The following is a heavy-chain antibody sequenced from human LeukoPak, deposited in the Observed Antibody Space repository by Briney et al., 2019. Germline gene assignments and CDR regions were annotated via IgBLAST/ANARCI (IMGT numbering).Heavy chain of an antibody. J-gene: IGHJ4*02. V-gene: IGHV3-20*04. CDR3: ARYRPKTPIAVAGDFDY. Sequence: GGSLRLSCAASGFTFDDYGMSWVRQAPGKGREWVSGINWNGGSTGYADSVKGRFTISRDNAKNSLYLQMNSLRAEDTALYYCARYRPKTPIAVAGDFDYWGQGTLVTVSS. D-gene: IGHD6-19*01. CDR1: GFTFDDYG. CDR2: INWNGGST.